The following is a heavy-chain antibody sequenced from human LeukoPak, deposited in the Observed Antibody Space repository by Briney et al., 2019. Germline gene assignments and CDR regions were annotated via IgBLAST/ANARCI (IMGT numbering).Heavy chain of an antibody. CDR3: ASGGFDWLSPYFDY. CDR2: IIPILGIA. Sequence: SVKVSCKASGYTFTSYDINWVRQAPGQGLEWMGRIIPILGIANYAQKFQGRVTITADKSTSTAYMELSSLRSEDTAVYYCASGGFDWLSPYFDYWGQGTLVTVSS. J-gene: IGHJ4*02. CDR1: GYTFTSYD. V-gene: IGHV1-69*04. D-gene: IGHD3-9*01.